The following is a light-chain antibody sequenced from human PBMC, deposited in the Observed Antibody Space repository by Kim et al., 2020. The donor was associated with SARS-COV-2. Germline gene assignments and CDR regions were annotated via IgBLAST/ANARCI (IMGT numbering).Light chain of an antibody. V-gene: IGLV3-21*04. CDR2: YDS. J-gene: IGLJ1*01. CDR3: QVWDSSSDHLYV. CDR1: NNGSKS. Sequence: PGKTARITCGGNNNGSKSVHWYQQKPGQAPVLVIYYDSDRPSGIPERFSGSNSGNTATLTISRVEAGDEADYYCQVWDSSSDHLYVFGTGTKVTVL.